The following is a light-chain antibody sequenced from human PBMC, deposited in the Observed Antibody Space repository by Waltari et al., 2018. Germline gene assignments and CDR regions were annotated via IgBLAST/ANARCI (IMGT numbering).Light chain of an antibody. J-gene: IGKJ4*01. CDR1: QYIRNW. CDR2: AAS. V-gene: IGKV1-12*01. CDR3: QQTYSFPLT. Sequence: DIQMTQSPSSVSASVGDRVTITRRASQYIRNWLAWYQQKPGKDPELLISAASTLQSGVPSRFSGSGSGTDFTLTISSLQPDDFATYYCQQTYSFPLTFGGGTKVEIK.